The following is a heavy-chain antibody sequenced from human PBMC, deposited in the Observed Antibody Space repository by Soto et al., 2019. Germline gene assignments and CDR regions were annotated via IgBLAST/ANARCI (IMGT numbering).Heavy chain of an antibody. Sequence: QVQLVESGGGLVKPGGSLRLSCAASGFTFSDYYMSWIREATGKGLEWVSYISSSGSTIYYADSVKGRFTISRDNAKNPLYLQMNSLRAEDTAVYPCARMIPEMVAGFYPWGQATLLTVSS. CDR1: GFTFSDYY. J-gene: IGHJ5*02. CDR2: ISSSGSTI. D-gene: IGHD2-15*01. V-gene: IGHV3-11*01. CDR3: ARMIPEMVAGFYP.